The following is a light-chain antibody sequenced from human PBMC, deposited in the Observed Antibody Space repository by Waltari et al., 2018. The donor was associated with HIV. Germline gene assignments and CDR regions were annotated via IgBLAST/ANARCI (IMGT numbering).Light chain of an antibody. V-gene: IGKV3-20*01. CDR3: QQYGNSPQT. CDR1: QSVSNRY. CDR2: DAS. Sequence: IVLTQSPGTLSLSPGERATLSCRASQSVSNRYLAWYQQKPGQAPRLLIHDASRRATGIPDRFSGSGFGTDFTLTISRLEPEDFAVYYCQQYGNSPQTFGQGTKVEIK. J-gene: IGKJ1*01.